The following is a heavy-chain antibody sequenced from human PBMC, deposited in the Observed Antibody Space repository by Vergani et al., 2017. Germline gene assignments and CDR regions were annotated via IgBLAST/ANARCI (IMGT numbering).Heavy chain of an antibody. CDR2: IYPGDSDT. CDR1: GYSFTSYW. D-gene: IGHD4-17*01. Sequence: EVQLVQSGADVTKPGESLKISCNGSGYSFTSYWIVWVRQMPGKGLEWMGIIYPGDSDTRYSPSFQVQVTISADKSITTAYLQWISLKASDTAMYYCATSTVSYYYYGMDVWGQGTTGTVSS. CDR3: ATSTVSYYYYGMDV. J-gene: IGHJ6*02. V-gene: IGHV5-51*03.